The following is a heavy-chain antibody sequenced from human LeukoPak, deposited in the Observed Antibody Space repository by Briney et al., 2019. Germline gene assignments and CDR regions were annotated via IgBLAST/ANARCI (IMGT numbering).Heavy chain of an antibody. V-gene: IGHV1-2*02. Sequence: ASVKVSCKASGYTFTGYYTHWVRQPPGQGLEWMGWINPNSGGTNYAQKFQGRVTMTRDTSISTAYMDLSSLTSDDTAVYYCARAAEARSGVDYWGQGTMLTVSS. CDR2: INPNSGGT. CDR1: GYTFTGYY. J-gene: IGHJ4*02. CDR3: ARAAEARSGVDY. D-gene: IGHD6-19*01.